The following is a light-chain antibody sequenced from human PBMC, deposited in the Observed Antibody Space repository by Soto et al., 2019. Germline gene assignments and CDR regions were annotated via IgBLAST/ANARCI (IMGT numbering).Light chain of an antibody. CDR2: RAS. V-gene: IGKV3-15*01. Sequence: IVMTQSPATLSVSPGERATLSCRASQNIYSNIAWYQQRPGQAPRLLIYRASTRATGVPARFSGSGSGTEFTLTLSSLQSEDFTVYSCLQYHNLWAFGQGTKVDMK. J-gene: IGKJ1*01. CDR3: LQYHNLWA. CDR1: QNIYSN.